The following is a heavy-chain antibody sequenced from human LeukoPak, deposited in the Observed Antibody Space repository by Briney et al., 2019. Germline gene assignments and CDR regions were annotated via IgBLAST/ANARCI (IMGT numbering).Heavy chain of an antibody. Sequence: SETLSLTCTVSGGSISSYYWSWIRQPPGKGLEWIGYIYYSGSTNYNPSLKSRVTISVDTSKNQFPLKLSSVTAADTAVYYCATLAGSIAARDYAFDIWGQGTMVTVSS. V-gene: IGHV4-59*01. D-gene: IGHD6-6*01. CDR3: ATLAGSIAARDYAFDI. J-gene: IGHJ3*02. CDR1: GGSISSYY. CDR2: IYYSGST.